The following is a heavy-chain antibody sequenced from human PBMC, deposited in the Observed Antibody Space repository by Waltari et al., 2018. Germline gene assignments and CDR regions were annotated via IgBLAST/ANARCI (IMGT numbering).Heavy chain of an antibody. D-gene: IGHD6-25*01. CDR3: ARDRAAGWFDP. Sequence: QLQLQESGPGLVKPSETLSLTCTVSGGSISSSSYYWGWIRQPPGKGLEWIGSIYYSGSTYYNPSLKSRVTISVDTSISTAYMELSRLRSDDTAVYYCARDRAAGWFDPWGQGTLVTVSS. J-gene: IGHJ5*02. CDR2: IYYSGST. CDR1: GGSISSSSYY. V-gene: IGHV4-39*02.